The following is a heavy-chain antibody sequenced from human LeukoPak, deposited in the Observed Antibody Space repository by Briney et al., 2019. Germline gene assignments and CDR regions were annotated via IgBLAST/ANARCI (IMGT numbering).Heavy chain of an antibody. CDR1: GYTFISYV. CDR3: ARDRGYSYGYVEHKPLYYFDY. Sequence: ASVKGSCKASGYTFISYVMHWVRQAPGQRLEWMGWINAGNGNTKYSQKFQGRVTITRDTSASTAYMELSSLRSEDTAVYYCARDRGYSYGYVEHKPLYYFDYWGQGTLVTVSS. J-gene: IGHJ4*02. V-gene: IGHV1-3*01. CDR2: INAGNGNT. D-gene: IGHD5-18*01.